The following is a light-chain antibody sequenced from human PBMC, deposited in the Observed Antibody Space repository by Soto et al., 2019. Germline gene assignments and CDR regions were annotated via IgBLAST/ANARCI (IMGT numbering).Light chain of an antibody. CDR3: SSNTNSSNYV. CDR2: QVT. Sequence: QSPPTQPAFVSGAPGQSITPFCTGTSSGHAIYNYVSWYQQQPGKPPKHISYQVTNRPSGVSNRSSATRSGNTASLTISGLQAEDEADYYCSSNTNSSNYVFGTGTTVTVL. CDR1: SSGHAIYNY. V-gene: IGLV2-14*01. J-gene: IGLJ1*01.